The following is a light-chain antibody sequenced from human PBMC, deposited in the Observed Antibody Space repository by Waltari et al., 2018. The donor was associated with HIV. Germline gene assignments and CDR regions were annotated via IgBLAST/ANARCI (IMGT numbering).Light chain of an antibody. CDR3: ASYAGRNTLV. J-gene: IGLJ2*01. CDR2: EVF. V-gene: IGLV2-8*01. CDR1: ASDVGAYNY. Sequence: QSALTQPPSASGSPGQSVTISCTGQASDVGAYNYVSWYQQHPGKPPKLIIYEVFKRPSRVPDRFSGSKSGNTASLTVSGLQAEDEANYYCASYAGRNTLVFGGGTKLTVL.